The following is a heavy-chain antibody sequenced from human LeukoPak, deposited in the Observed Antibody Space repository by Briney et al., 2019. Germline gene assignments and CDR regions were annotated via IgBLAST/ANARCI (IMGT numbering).Heavy chain of an antibody. CDR1: GFTFSDYY. J-gene: IGHJ5*02. CDR2: ISSSGSTI. CDR3: AREVISNYGDNWFDP. D-gene: IGHD4-11*01. V-gene: IGHV3-11*04. Sequence: TGGSLRLSCAASGFTFSDYYMSWIRQAPGKGLEWVSYISSSGSTIYYADSVKGRFTISRDNAKNSLYLQMNSLRAEDTAVYYCAREVISNYGDNWFDPWGQGTLVTVSS.